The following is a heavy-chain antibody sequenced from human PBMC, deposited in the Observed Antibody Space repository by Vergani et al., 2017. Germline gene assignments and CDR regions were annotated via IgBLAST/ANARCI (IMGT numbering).Heavy chain of an antibody. J-gene: IGHJ4*02. V-gene: IGHV1-46*03. D-gene: IGHD3-9*01. CDR3: ARGDYGILTGYRY. CDR1: GYTFSNYY. Sequence: QVQVVQSGAEVQKSGASAKVSCKTSGYTFSNYYMHWVRQAPGQGLEWMGIINPSGGHTNYAQKFQGRVTMTRDTSTSTVYMELSSLRSEDTAIYYCARGDYGILTGYRYWGQGTLVTVSA. CDR2: INPSGGHT.